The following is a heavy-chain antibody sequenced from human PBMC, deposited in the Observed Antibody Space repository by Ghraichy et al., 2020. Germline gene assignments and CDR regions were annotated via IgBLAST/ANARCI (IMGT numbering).Heavy chain of an antibody. J-gene: IGHJ5*02. D-gene: IGHD2-21*02. CDR3: ARELLTSWFDP. V-gene: IGHV3-30-3*01. Sequence: GESLNISCAASGFTFSSYAMHWVRQAPGKGLEWVAVISYDGSHKYYADSVKGRFTISRDNSKNTLYLQMNSLRAEDTAVYYCARELLTSWFDPWGQGTLVTVSS. CDR1: GFTFSSYA. CDR2: ISYDGSHK.